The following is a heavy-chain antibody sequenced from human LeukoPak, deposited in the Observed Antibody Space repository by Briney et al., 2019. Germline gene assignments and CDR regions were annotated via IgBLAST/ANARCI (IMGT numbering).Heavy chain of an antibody. CDR3: ARATTVTLFDY. V-gene: IGHV1-3*01. CDR1: GYTFTSYA. J-gene: IGHJ4*02. D-gene: IGHD4-17*01. CDR2: INAGNGNT. Sequence: ASVKVSCRASGYTFTSYAMHWVRQAPGQRLEWMGWINAGNGNTKYSQKFQGRVTITRDTSASTAYMELSSLRSEDTAVYYCARATTVTLFDYWGQGTLVTVSS.